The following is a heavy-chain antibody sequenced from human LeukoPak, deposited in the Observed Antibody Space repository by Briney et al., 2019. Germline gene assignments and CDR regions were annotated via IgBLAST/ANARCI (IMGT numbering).Heavy chain of an antibody. D-gene: IGHD3-10*01. CDR2: FDPEDGET. V-gene: IGHV1-24*01. CDR3: ATSILWFGELSTTTDY. J-gene: IGHJ4*02. CDR1: GYTLTELS. Sequence: GASVKVSCKVSGYTLTELSMHWVRQAPGKGLEWMGGFDPEDGETIYAQKFQGRVTMTEDTSTDTAYMELSSLRSEDTAVYNCATSILWFGELSTTTDYWGQGTLVTVSS.